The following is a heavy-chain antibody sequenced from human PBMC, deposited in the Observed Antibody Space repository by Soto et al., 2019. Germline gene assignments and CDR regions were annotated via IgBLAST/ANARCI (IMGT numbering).Heavy chain of an antibody. CDR3: ALLLWFGDAALDV. V-gene: IGHV2-5*02. CDR2: INWDDTE. CDR1: GFSLTTSGVG. J-gene: IGHJ3*01. Sequence: QITLRESGPTQVQPTQTLTLTCTFSGFSLTTSGVGVAWIRQPPGKALGFLALINWDDTERYRSSLRSRLTINKDSPKTQVVLTMTNVDPVDTATYYCALLLWFGDAALDVWGQGKLVTVSS. D-gene: IGHD3-10*01.